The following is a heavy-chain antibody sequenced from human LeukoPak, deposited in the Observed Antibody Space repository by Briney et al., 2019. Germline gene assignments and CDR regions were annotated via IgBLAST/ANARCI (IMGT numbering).Heavy chain of an antibody. D-gene: IGHD1-1*01. CDR3: ARDQRSPGDAFDI. J-gene: IGHJ3*02. Sequence: ASVKVSCKASGYTFTDYYMHWVRQAPGQGLEWMGGIIPIFGTANYAQKFQGRVTITADKSTSTAYMELSSLRSEDTAVYYCARDQRSPGDAFDIWGQGTMVTVSS. CDR2: IIPIFGTA. CDR1: GYTFTDYY. V-gene: IGHV1-69*06.